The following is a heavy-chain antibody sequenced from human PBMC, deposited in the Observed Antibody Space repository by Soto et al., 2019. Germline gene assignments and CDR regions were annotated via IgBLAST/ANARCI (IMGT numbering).Heavy chain of an antibody. CDR3: EKNSGWFNT. CDR2: IDGSGGIT. D-gene: IGHD3-10*01. CDR1: GFTFGTTD. Sequence: QLLQSGGGLVQPGGSLTLSCAASGFTFGTTDMSWVRQAPGEGLEWVSTIDGSGGITYYADSVKGRFTISRDNSRNTVYLQMNSLRGDDTALYYCEKNSGWFNTWGQGALVTVSS. J-gene: IGHJ5*02. V-gene: IGHV3-23*01.